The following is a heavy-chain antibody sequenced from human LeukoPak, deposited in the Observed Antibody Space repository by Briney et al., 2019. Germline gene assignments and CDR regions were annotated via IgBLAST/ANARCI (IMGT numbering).Heavy chain of an antibody. V-gene: IGHV4-59*08. CDR1: GCAISSDY. CDR3: SRHYVGFDC. J-gene: IGHJ4*02. CDR2: IYYSGSN. D-gene: IGHD1-26*01. Sequence: SETLSLTCTVSGCAISSDYLSWIRQPPGKGLEWIGHIYYSGSNNYNHSLKSRVTISLDTSKNHFPQKLSTVTAADTAVYYWSRHYVGFDCWGEGTLDTVCS.